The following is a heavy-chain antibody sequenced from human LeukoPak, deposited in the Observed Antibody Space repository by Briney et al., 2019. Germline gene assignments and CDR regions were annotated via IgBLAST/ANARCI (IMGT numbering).Heavy chain of an antibody. Sequence: ASVKVSCKASGYIFTGHYMHWVRQAPGQGLEWMGRINPNGGGTNYAQKFQGRVTMTRDTSISTAYMELSRLRSDDTAVYYCARDDGYNVFDIWGQGTMVTVSS. CDR2: INPNGGGT. CDR3: ARDDGYNVFDI. J-gene: IGHJ3*02. D-gene: IGHD5-24*01. V-gene: IGHV1-2*06. CDR1: GYIFTGHY.